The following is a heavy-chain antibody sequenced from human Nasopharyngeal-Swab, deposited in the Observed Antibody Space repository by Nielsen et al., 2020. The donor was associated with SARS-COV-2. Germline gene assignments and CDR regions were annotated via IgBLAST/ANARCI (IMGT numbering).Heavy chain of an antibody. V-gene: IGHV4-34*01. CDR3: ARGDAYGGNLYYGMDV. J-gene: IGHJ6*02. Sequence: WIRQPPGKGLEWIGEINHSGSTNYNPSLKSRVTISVDTSKNQFSLKLSSVTAADTAVYYCARGDAYGGNLYYGMDVWGQGTTVTVSS. D-gene: IGHD4-23*01. CDR2: INHSGST.